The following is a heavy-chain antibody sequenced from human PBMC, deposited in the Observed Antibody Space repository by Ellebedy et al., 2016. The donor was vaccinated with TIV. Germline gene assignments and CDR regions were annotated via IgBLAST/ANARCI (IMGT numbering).Heavy chain of an antibody. CDR3: ARLTNQLPYYYYYYMDV. J-gene: IGHJ6*03. CDR2: IYYSGST. V-gene: IGHV4-59*08. Sequence: MPSETLSLTCAVYGGSFSGYYWSWIRQPPGKGLEWIGYIYYSGSTNYNPSLKSRVTISVDTSKNQFSLKLSSVTAADTAVYYCARLTNQLPYYYYYYMDVWGKGTTVTVSS. D-gene: IGHD2-2*01. CDR1: GGSFSGYY.